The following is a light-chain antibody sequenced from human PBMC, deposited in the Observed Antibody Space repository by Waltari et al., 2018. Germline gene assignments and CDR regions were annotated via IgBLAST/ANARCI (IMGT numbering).Light chain of an antibody. V-gene: IGKV3-15*01. J-gene: IGKJ2*01. Sequence: EIVMTQSPATLSVSPGERATLSCRASQSVSSNLAWYQQKPGQAPRLLIYGASTRASGISARFSGSGSGTEFTLTISSLQSEDFAVYYCLQDNNWPPYTFGQGTKLEI. CDR2: GAS. CDR1: QSVSSN. CDR3: LQDNNWPPYT.